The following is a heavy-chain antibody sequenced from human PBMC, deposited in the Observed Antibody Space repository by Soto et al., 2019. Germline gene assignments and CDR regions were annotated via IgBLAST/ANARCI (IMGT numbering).Heavy chain of an antibody. CDR3: ARGGGGKWEP. V-gene: IGHV3-30-3*01. CDR1: GFTFSSST. J-gene: IGHJ4*02. D-gene: IGHD1-26*01. CDR2: ISSDENNK. Sequence: QVQLVESGGGVVQPGRSLRLSCAASGFTFSSSTMYWVRQAPGKGLEWVAIISSDENNKYCADSVKGRFIISRDNSKNPLYLQINSRRHEDTAVYYCARGGGGKWEPWGQGTLVTVSS.